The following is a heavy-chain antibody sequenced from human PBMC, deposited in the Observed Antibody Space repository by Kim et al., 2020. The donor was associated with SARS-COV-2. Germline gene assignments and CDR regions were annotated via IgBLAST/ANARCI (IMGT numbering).Heavy chain of an antibody. CDR1: GFSLSTSGVG. J-gene: IGHJ4*02. CDR3: AHSSPLEPNYYDSSGYYLFDY. CDR2: IYWDDDK. V-gene: IGHV2-5*02. Sequence: SGPTLVNPTQTLTLTCTFSGFSLSTSGVGVGWIRQPPGKALEWLALIYWDDDKRYSPSLKSRLTITKDTSKNQVVLTMTNMDPVDTATYYCAHSSPLEPNYYDSSGYYLFDYWGQGTLVTVSS. D-gene: IGHD3-22*01.